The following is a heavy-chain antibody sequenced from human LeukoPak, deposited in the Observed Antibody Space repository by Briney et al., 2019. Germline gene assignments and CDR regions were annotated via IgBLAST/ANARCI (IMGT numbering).Heavy chain of an antibody. J-gene: IGHJ4*02. D-gene: IGHD5-24*01. Sequence: PSETLSLTCAVYGGSFSGCYWSWIRQPPGKGLEWIGEINHSGSTNYNPSLKSRVTISVDTSKNQFSLKLSSVTAADTAVYYCARATPVEMATSYYYFDYWGQGTLVTVSS. V-gene: IGHV4-34*01. CDR2: INHSGST. CDR1: GGSFSGCY. CDR3: ARATPVEMATSYYYFDY.